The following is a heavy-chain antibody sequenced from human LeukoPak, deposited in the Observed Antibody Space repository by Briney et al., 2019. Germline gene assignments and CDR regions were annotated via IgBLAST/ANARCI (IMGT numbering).Heavy chain of an antibody. Sequence: SETLSLTCTVSGGSISSYYWSWIRQPAGKGLEWIGRIYTSGSTNYNPSLKSRVTMSVDTSKNQFSLKLSSVTAADTAVYYCAREGKYSSGFYYYYMDVWGKGTTVTVSS. CDR1: GGSISSYY. V-gene: IGHV4-4*07. D-gene: IGHD6-25*01. CDR3: AREGKYSSGFYYYYMDV. CDR2: IYTSGST. J-gene: IGHJ6*03.